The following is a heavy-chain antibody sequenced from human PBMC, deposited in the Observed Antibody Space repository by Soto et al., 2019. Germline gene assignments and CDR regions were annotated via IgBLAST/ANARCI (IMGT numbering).Heavy chain of an antibody. CDR3: ARVLDYYDSSGPVDY. D-gene: IGHD3-22*01. CDR2: IYHSGST. Sequence: LSLTFAVSGGSISSSNWWSWVRQPPGKGLEWIGEIYHSGSTNYNPSLKSRVTISVDKSKNQFSLKLSSVTAADTAVYYCARVLDYYDSSGPVDYWGQGTLVTVSS. J-gene: IGHJ4*02. CDR1: GGSISSSNW. V-gene: IGHV4-4*02.